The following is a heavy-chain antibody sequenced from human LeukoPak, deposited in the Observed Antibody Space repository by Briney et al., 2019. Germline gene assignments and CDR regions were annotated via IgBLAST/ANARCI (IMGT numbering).Heavy chain of an antibody. Sequence: PGGSLRLSCAASGFTFSSYAMSWVRQAPGKGLEWVSAISGSGGSTYDADSVKGRFTISRDNSKNTLYLQMNSLRAEDTAVYYCARVLAGAELFDYWGQGTLVTVSS. CDR3: ARVLAGAELFDY. D-gene: IGHD1-26*01. J-gene: IGHJ4*02. CDR1: GFTFSSYA. CDR2: ISGSGGST. V-gene: IGHV3-23*01.